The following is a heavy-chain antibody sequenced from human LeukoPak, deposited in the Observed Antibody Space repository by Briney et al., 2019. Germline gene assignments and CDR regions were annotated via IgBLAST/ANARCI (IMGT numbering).Heavy chain of an antibody. J-gene: IGHJ4*02. Sequence: SETLSLTCTVSGGSISSGDYYWSWIRQPPGKGLEWIGYIYYSGSTYYNPSLKSRVTISVDTSKNQFSLKLSSVTAADTAVYYCARRGDSYGVFDHWGQGTLVTVSS. D-gene: IGHD5-18*01. CDR1: GGSISSGDYY. V-gene: IGHV4-30-4*08. CDR2: IYYSGST. CDR3: ARRGDSYGVFDH.